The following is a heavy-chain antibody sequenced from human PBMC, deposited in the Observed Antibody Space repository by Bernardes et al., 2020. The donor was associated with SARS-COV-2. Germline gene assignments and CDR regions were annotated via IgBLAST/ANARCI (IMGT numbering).Heavy chain of an antibody. CDR3: AKVGGSGSQSDY. D-gene: IGHD3-10*01. J-gene: IGHJ4*02. V-gene: IGHV3-9*01. Sequence: GGSLRLSCAASGFTFDDYAMHWVRQAPGKGLEWVSGISWNSGSIGYADSVKGRFTISRDNAKNSLYLQMNSLRAEDTALYYCAKVGGSGSQSDYWGQGTLVTVSS. CDR1: GFTFDDYA. CDR2: ISWNSGSI.